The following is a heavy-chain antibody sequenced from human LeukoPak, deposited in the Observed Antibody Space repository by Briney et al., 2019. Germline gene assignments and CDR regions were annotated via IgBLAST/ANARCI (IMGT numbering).Heavy chain of an antibody. V-gene: IGHV4-39*01. J-gene: IGHJ4*02. CDR3: ARGHDSSSWSSFDY. Sequence: SETLSLTCTVSGGSISSSSYYWGWIRQPPGKGLEWIGSIYYSGSTYYNPSLKSRVTISVDTSKNQFSLKLSSVTAADTAVYYCARGHDSSSWSSFDYWGQGTLVTVSS. CDR1: GGSISSSSYY. D-gene: IGHD6-13*01. CDR2: IYYSGST.